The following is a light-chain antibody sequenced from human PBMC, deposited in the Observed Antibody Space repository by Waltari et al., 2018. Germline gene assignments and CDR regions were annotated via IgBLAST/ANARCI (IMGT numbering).Light chain of an antibody. CDR2: HAS. CDR3: QKYGSTPRP. CDR1: QSITNNY. V-gene: IGKV3-20*01. J-gene: IGKJ4*01. Sequence: DIVLTQSPGTLSLSPGERASLSCRASQSITNNYLAWYQQIPGQAPRVLIYHASTRANGIPDRFSGSGSATDFTLTISRLEPEDFAVYYCQKYGSTPRPFGGGTKVEIK.